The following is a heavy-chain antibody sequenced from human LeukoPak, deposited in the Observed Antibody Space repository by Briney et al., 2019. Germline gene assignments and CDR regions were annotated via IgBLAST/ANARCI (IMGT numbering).Heavy chain of an antibody. D-gene: IGHD3-10*01. Sequence: GGSLRLSCAASGFTVSSNHMSWVRQAPGKGLEWVSVIYSGGSTYYADSVKGRFTISRDNSKNTLYLQMNSLRAEDTAVYYCARDYYGSGRGGFDPWGQGTLVTVSS. CDR1: GFTVSSNH. CDR3: ARDYYGSGRGGFDP. V-gene: IGHV3-66*01. CDR2: IYSGGST. J-gene: IGHJ5*02.